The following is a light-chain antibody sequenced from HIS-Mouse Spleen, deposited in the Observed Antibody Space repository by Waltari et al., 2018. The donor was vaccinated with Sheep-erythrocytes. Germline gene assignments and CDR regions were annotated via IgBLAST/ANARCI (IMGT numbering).Light chain of an antibody. Sequence: AIRMTQSPSSLSASTGDRVTITCRASQGISSYLAWYQQKPGKAPKLLIYAASTLQSGVPSGFSGSGSGTDLTLTISCLQSEDFATYYCQQYYSYPYTFGQGTKLEIK. CDR3: QQYYSYPYT. CDR2: AAS. V-gene: IGKV1-8*01. J-gene: IGKJ2*01. CDR1: QGISSY.